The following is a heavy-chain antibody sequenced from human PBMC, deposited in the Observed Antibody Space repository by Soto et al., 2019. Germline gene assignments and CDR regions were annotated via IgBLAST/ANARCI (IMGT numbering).Heavy chain of an antibody. CDR3: AMIVGVSEALGTIDY. CDR1: GDSISSSISY. V-gene: IGHV4-39*01. CDR2: IHYSGST. D-gene: IGHD3-3*01. J-gene: IGHJ4*02. Sequence: PSETLSLTCTVSGDSISSSISYWGWIRQPPGKGLEWIGSIHYSGSTYYSPSLKSRVTLSVDTSKNKFSLNLSAVSAADTAVYYCAMIVGVSEALGTIDYWGQGTMVTVS.